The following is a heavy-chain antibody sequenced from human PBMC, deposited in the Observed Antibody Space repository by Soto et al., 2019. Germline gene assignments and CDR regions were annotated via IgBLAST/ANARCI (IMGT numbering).Heavy chain of an antibody. CDR1: GGSISSSNW. V-gene: IGHV4-4*02. J-gene: IGHJ5*02. CDR3: ARRAVADLNWFDP. CDR2: IYHSGST. Sequence: SETLSFTCAVSGGSISSSNWWSWVRQPPGKGLEWIGEIYHSGSTNYNPSLKSRVTISVDKSKNQFSLKLSSVTAADTAVYYCARRAVADLNWFDPWGQGTLVTVSS. D-gene: IGHD6-19*01.